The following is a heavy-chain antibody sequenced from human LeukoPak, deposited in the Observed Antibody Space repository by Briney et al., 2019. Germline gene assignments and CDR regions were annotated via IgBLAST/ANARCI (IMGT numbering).Heavy chain of an antibody. CDR2: ISRSGPT. CDR1: GFTFGTYD. D-gene: IGHD2-2*03. V-gene: IGHV3-23*01. J-gene: IGHJ3*02. CDR3: AKGGYFNFEN. Sequence: PGGSLRLSCGASGFTFGTYDMQWVRQAPGKGREWVSGISRSGPTYYSDSARGRFTISRDNSKDTLYLQMNSLRAEDTAVYYCAKGGYFNFENWGQGTMVSFSS.